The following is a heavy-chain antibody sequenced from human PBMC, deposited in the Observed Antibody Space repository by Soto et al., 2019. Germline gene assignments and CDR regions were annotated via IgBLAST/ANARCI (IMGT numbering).Heavy chain of an antibody. Sequence: GGSLRLSCAASGFTFSSYAMHWVRQAPGKGLEWVAVISYDGSNKYYADSVKGRFTISRDNSKNTLYLQMNSLRAEDTAVYYCARDGRPWLDPRYFQHWGQGTLVTVSS. D-gene: IGHD6-19*01. J-gene: IGHJ1*01. CDR3: ARDGRPWLDPRYFQH. V-gene: IGHV3-30-3*01. CDR1: GFTFSSYA. CDR2: ISYDGSNK.